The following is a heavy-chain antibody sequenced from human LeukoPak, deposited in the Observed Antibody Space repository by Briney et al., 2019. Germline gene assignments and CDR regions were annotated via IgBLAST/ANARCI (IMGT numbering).Heavy chain of an antibody. D-gene: IGHD3-10*01. V-gene: IGHV1-2*02. J-gene: IGHJ4*02. CDR3: ARDKGPLWFGELLLAFDY. Sequence: GASVKVSCKASGYTFTGYYMHWVRQAPGQGLEWMGWINPNSGGTNYAQKFQGRVTMTRDTSISTAYMELSRLRSDDTAVYYCARDKGPLWFGELLLAFDYWGQGTLVTASS. CDR2: INPNSGGT. CDR1: GYTFTGYY.